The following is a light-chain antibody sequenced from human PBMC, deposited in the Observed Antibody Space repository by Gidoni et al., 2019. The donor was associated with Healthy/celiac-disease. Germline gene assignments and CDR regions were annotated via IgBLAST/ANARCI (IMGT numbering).Light chain of an antibody. CDR1: QSVSSY. J-gene: IGKJ4*01. V-gene: IGKV3-11*01. CDR2: DAS. Sequence: IVFTQSPATLSLSPGERATLACRASQSVSSYLAWYQQKPGQAPRLLIYDASNRATGIQARFSGSGSGTDFTLTISSLEPEDFAVYYCQQRSNWPRGLTFGGGTKVEIK. CDR3: QQRSNWPRGLT.